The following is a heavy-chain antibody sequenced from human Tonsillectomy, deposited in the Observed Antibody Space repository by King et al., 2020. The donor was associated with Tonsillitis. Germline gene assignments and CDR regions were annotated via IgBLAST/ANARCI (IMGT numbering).Heavy chain of an antibody. J-gene: IGHJ6*02. CDR1: GFTFRSYG. V-gene: IGHV3-23*04. CDR3: AKETGTPYYSYGMDV. CDR2: IIGSGVYT. D-gene: IGHD1/OR15-1a*01. Sequence: VQLVESGGGLVQPGGSLRLSCAASGFTFRSYGMSWFRQVPGKGLECVSSIIGSGVYTYYAETVKGRLTIPRDNSKNTRYLQMNSLRAEDTAVYYCAKETGTPYYSYGMDVWGQGTTVTVSS.